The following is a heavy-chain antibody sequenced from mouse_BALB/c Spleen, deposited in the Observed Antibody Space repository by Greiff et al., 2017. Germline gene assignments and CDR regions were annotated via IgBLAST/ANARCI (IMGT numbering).Heavy chain of an antibody. CDR3: AKTMITNYFDY. J-gene: IGHJ2*01. D-gene: IGHD2-4*01. V-gene: IGHV1-14*01. Sequence: VQLQQSGPELVKPGASVKMSCKASGYTFTSYVMHWVKQKPGQGLEWIGYINPYNDGTKYNEKFKGKATLTSDKSSSTAYMELSSLTSEDSAVYYCAKTMITNYFDYWGQGTTLTVSS. CDR2: INPYNDGT. CDR1: GYTFTSYV.